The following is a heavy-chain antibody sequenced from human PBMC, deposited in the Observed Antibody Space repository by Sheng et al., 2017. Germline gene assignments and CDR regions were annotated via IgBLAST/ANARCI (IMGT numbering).Heavy chain of an antibody. J-gene: IGHJ6*02. CDR1: GFTVSSNY. CDR3: ASSSEQVGGSIYYYYYGMDV. D-gene: IGHD2-15*01. CDR2: IYSGGST. Sequence: EVQLVESGGGLVQPGGSLRLSCAASGFTVSSNYMSWVRQAPGKGLEWVSVIYSGGSTYYADSVKGRFTISRDNSKNTLYLQMNSLRAEDTAVYYCASSSEQVGGSIYYYYYGMDVWGQGTTVTVSS. V-gene: IGHV3-66*01.